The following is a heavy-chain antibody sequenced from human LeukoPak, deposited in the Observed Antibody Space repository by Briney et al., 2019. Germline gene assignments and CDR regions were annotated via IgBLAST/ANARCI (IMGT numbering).Heavy chain of an antibody. D-gene: IGHD2-15*01. CDR1: GYSISSGYY. J-gene: IGHJ4*02. Sequence: SETLSLTCTVSGYSISSGYYCVWIRQAPGKGLEWIGSLHHSGRTYYNPSLTSRVTISLDTPEIQFSLKLTSMSAADTAVYYCARGRLDGSYYFDYWGQGALVAVSS. CDR3: ARGRLDGSYYFDY. CDR2: LHHSGRT. V-gene: IGHV4-38-2*02.